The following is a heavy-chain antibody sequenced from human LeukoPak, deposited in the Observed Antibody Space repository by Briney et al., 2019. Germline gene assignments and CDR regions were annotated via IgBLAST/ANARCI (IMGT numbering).Heavy chain of an antibody. D-gene: IGHD6-6*01. CDR2: IKQDGSEK. V-gene: IGHV3-7*01. CDR3: ARSSSGAFDC. Sequence: GGSLRPSCAASGFTSSSYWMSWVRQAPGKGLEWVANIKQDGSEKYYVDSVKGRFTISRDNAKNSLYLQMNSLRAEDTAVYYCARSSSGAFDCWGQGTLVTVSS. CDR1: GFTSSSYW. J-gene: IGHJ4*02.